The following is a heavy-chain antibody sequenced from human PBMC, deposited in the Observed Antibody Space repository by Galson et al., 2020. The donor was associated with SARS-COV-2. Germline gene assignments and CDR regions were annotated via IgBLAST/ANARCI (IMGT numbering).Heavy chain of an antibody. CDR3: QFVVTARGDFDY. V-gene: IGHV3-7*01. J-gene: IGHJ4*02. D-gene: IGHD2-21*02. Sequence: GGSLRLSCAASGFTFSSYWMNWVRQAPGKGLEWVANLKQDGGDKYYVDSVKGRFTISRDNAKNSLYLQMNSLRAEDTAVYYCQFVVTARGDFDYWGQGSLVTVSS. CDR2: LKQDGGDK. CDR1: GFTFSSYW.